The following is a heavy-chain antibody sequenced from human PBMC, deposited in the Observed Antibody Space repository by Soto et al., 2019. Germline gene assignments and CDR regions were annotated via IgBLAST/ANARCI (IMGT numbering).Heavy chain of an antibody. D-gene: IGHD3-10*01. V-gene: IGHV3-7*01. CDR2: IKQDGSEK. CDR3: ARAVDQHMVRGAPPRYYYYMDV. J-gene: IGHJ6*03. Sequence: GGSLRLSCAASGFTFSRYWMSWVRQAPGKGLEWVANIKQDGSEKYYVDSVKGRFTISRDNAKNSLYLKMNSLRAEDTAVYYCARAVDQHMVRGAPPRYYYYMDVWGKGTTVTVSS. CDR1: GFTFSRYW.